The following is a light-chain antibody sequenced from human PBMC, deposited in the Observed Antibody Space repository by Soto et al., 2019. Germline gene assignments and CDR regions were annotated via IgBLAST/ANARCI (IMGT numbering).Light chain of an antibody. CDR3: QQSYSSPPLT. J-gene: IGKJ4*01. CDR2: AAS. V-gene: IGKV1-39*01. Sequence: DIQMTQSPSSLSASVGDRVTITCRTSQSISNYLNWYQQKPGKAPKLLIYAASSLQSGVPSRFSGSGSGTDFTLTISSLQPDDIATYYCQQSYSSPPLTFGGGTKVEIK. CDR1: QSISNY.